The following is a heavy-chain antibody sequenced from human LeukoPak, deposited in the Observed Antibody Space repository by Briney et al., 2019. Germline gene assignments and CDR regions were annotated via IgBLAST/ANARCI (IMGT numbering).Heavy chain of an antibody. CDR3: ARGGYYYDSSPYDY. D-gene: IGHD3-22*01. Sequence: GGSLRLSCAASGFTFSSYSMNWVRQAPGKGLEWVSSISSSSSYIYYADSVKGRFTISRDNAKNSLYLQMNSLRAEDTAVYYCARGGYYYDSSPYDYWGQGALVTVSS. J-gene: IGHJ4*02. V-gene: IGHV3-21*01. CDR2: ISSSSSYI. CDR1: GFTFSSYS.